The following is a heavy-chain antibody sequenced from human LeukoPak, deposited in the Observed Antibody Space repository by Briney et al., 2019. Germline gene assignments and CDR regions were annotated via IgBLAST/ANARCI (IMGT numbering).Heavy chain of an antibody. CDR2: IKQDGSEK. Sequence: GGSLRLSCAASGFTFSSYWMSWVRQAPGKGLEWVANIKQDGSEKYYVGSVKGRFTISRDNARNSLYLQMNSLRAEDTAVYYCARAPGIYKPKYYFDYWGQGTLVTVSS. J-gene: IGHJ4*02. CDR3: ARAPGIYKPKYYFDY. CDR1: GFTFSSYW. V-gene: IGHV3-7*01. D-gene: IGHD1-14*01.